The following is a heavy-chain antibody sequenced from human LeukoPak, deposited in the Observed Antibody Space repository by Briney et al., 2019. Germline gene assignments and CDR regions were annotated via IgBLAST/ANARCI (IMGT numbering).Heavy chain of an antibody. CDR1: GFTFSDYY. Sequence: PGGSLRLSCAASGFTFSDYYMSWIRQAPGKGLEWVSYISSSGSTIYHADSVKGRFTISRDNAKNSLYLQMNSLRAEDTAVYYCARCSGRDFWRGFDPWGQGTLVTVSS. CDR2: ISSSGSTI. CDR3: ARCSGRDFWRGFDP. V-gene: IGHV3-11*04. J-gene: IGHJ5*02. D-gene: IGHD3-3*01.